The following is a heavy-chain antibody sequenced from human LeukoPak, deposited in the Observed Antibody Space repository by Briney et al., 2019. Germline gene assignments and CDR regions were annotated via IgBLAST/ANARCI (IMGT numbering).Heavy chain of an antibody. CDR3: AREGVPVALIWVDY. CDR1: GFNFGTYA. J-gene: IGHJ4*02. D-gene: IGHD6-19*01. CDR2: ISDRGEST. Sequence: GGSLRLSCAASGFNFGTYAMSWVRQAPGKGLEWISAISDRGESTYYADSVKGRFTISRDNAKNTVSPQMNSLEVEDTAVYYCAREGVPVALIWVDYWGQGTLVTVSS. V-gene: IGHV3-23*01.